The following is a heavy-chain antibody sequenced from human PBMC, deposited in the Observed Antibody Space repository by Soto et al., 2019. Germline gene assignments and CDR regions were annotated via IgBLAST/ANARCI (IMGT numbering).Heavy chain of an antibody. V-gene: IGHV3-33*08. J-gene: IGHJ4*02. CDR3: VRDPPINDDTSDRVLY. CDR1: GFKFWEYG. Sequence: PGGSLRLSCAASGFKFWEYGMHWVRQAPGKGLEWVAVIWFDGSTKIYSDSVKGRFTVSRDNYKNTLSLQMDRVRVDDTAIYYCVRDPPINDDTSDRVLYWGQGLPVTVSS. D-gene: IGHD3-22*01. CDR2: IWFDGSTK.